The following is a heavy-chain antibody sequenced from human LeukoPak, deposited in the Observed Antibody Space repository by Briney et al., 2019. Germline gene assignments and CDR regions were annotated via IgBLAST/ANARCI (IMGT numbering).Heavy chain of an antibody. D-gene: IGHD6-19*01. CDR2: VYFTGTT. J-gene: IGHJ4*02. CDR3: ARVEAVAGTRPDF. CDR1: GASINNDTHY. Sequence: PSETLSLTCTVSGASINNDTHYWGWIRQPPGKGLEWIGNVYFTGTTYSPPSLKSRVSMSVDPSKSQFSLKLSSVTAADTAVYYCARVEAVAGTRPDFWGQGTLVTVSA. V-gene: IGHV4-39*07.